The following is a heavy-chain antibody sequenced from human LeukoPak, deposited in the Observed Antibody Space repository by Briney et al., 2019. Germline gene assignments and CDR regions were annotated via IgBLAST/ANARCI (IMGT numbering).Heavy chain of an antibody. J-gene: IGHJ4*02. D-gene: IGHD3-9*01. CDR3: AKGISYYDILTGYSSYFDY. Sequence: GGSLRLSCAASGFTFDDYAMHWVRQAPGKGLEWVSGISWNSGSIGYADSVKGRFTISRDNAKNSLYLQMNSLRAEDTALYYCAKGISYYDILTGYSSYFDYWGQGTLVTVSS. V-gene: IGHV3-9*01. CDR1: GFTFDDYA. CDR2: ISWNSGSI.